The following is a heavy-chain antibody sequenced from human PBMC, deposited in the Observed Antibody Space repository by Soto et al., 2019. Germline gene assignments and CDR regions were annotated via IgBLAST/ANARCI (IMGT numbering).Heavy chain of an antibody. CDR2: ISGSGGST. V-gene: IGHV3-23*01. D-gene: IGHD6-6*01. Sequence: GGSLRLSCAASGFTFSSYAMSWVRQAPGKGLEWVSAISGSGGSTYYADSVKGRFTISRDNSKNTLYLQMNSLRAEDTAVYYCVKSPGSSSRPPPLAWFDPWGQGTLVTVSS. CDR3: VKSPGSSSRPPPLAWFDP. CDR1: GFTFSSYA. J-gene: IGHJ5*02.